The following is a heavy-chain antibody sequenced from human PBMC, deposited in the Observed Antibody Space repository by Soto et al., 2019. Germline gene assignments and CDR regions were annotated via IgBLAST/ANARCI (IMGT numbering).Heavy chain of an antibody. CDR1: GFTFNNYG. J-gene: IGHJ6*02. V-gene: IGHV3-30*18. CDR2: ISNDGSDK. Sequence: PGGSLRLSCAASGFTFNNYGMHWVRQAPGKGLEWVATISNDGSDKYYADSVKGRLTISRDNSKNTLYLQMNSLRAEDTAVYYCAKRPEVLRFLEWLPLDYYYYGMDVWDQGTTVTVSS. CDR3: AKRPEVLRFLEWLPLDYYYYGMDV. D-gene: IGHD3-3*01.